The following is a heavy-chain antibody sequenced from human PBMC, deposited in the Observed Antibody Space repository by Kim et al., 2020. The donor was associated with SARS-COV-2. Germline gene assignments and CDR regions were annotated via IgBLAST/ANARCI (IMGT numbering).Heavy chain of an antibody. J-gene: IGHJ4*02. D-gene: IGHD3-10*01. CDR3: ARDAVGSGSQTGY. Sequence: YAKKFQGGVTISADESTSTAYRELSSLRSEDTAVYYCARDAVGSGSQTGYWGQGTLVTVSS. V-gene: IGHV1-69*01.